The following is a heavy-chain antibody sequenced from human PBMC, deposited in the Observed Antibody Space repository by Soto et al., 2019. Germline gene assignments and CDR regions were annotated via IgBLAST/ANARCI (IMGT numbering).Heavy chain of an antibody. CDR1: GGTFSSYA. Sequence: QVQLVQSGAEVKKPGSSVKVSCKASGGTFSSYAISWVRQAPGQGLEWMGGIIPIFGTANYAQKFQGRVTIAAEEATRTAYKEVSSMRSEDTAVYYCARDKMDRSAYYYYYYGMDVWGQGTTVTVSS. CDR2: IIPIFGTA. J-gene: IGHJ6*02. V-gene: IGHV1-69*12. CDR3: ARDKMDRSAYYYYYYGMDV. D-gene: IGHD3-22*01.